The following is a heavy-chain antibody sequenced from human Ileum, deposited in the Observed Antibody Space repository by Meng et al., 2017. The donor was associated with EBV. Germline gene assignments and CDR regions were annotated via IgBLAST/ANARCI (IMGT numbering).Heavy chain of an antibody. CDR3: AGDPHSGSPH. J-gene: IGHJ4*02. Sequence: QVQLQGSGPGLVKPSETLSPPCTVSGGSVSSAHSFWTWIRQPPGKGLEWIGYMSYSGSTNYSPPLESRVTISVDTSKNQFSLKLSSVTAADTAVYYCAGDPHSGSPHWGQGTLVTVSS. CDR1: GGSVSSAHSF. D-gene: IGHD1-26*01. CDR2: MSYSGST. V-gene: IGHV4-61*01.